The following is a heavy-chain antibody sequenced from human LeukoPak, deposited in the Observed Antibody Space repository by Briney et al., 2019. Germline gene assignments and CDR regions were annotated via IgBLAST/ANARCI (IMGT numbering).Heavy chain of an antibody. CDR2: FDPEDGET. V-gene: IGHV1-24*01. J-gene: IGHJ4*02. CDR3: ATSGYSSGWSTGDY. D-gene: IGHD6-19*01. Sequence: ASVKVSCKGSGYTLTELSMHWVRQAPGKGLEWMGGFDPEDGETIYAQKFQGRVTMTEDTSTDTAYMELSSLRSEDTAVYYCATSGYSSGWSTGDYWGQGTLVTVSS. CDR1: GYTLTELS.